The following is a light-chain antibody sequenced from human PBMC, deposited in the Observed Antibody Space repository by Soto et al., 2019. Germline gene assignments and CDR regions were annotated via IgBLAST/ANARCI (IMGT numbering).Light chain of an antibody. CDR2: AAS. J-gene: IGKJ1*01. V-gene: IGKV1-39*01. CDR3: QQYYSFPWT. CDR1: QSISTY. Sequence: DIQMTQSPSPLSASVGDRVTITCRASQSISTYLIWYQQKPGKAPELLIYAASTLQSGVPSRFSGSGSGTDFTLTISCLQSEDFATYYCQQYYSFPWTFGQGTKVDIK.